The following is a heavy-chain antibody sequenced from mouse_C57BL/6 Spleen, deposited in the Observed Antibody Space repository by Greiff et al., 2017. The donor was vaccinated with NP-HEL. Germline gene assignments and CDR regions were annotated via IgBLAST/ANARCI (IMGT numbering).Heavy chain of an antibody. Sequence: QVHVKQPGAELVMPGASVKLSCKASGYTFTSYWMHWVKQRPGQGLEWIGEIDPSDSYTNYNQKFKGKSTLTVDKSSSTAYMQLSSLTSEDSAVYYCAREGFRNLPDYWGQGTTLTVSS. V-gene: IGHV1-69*01. CDR3: AREGFRNLPDY. CDR1: GYTFTSYW. J-gene: IGHJ2*01. CDR2: IDPSDSYT.